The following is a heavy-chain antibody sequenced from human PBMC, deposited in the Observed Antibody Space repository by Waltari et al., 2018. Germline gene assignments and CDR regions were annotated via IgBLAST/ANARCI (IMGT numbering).Heavy chain of an antibody. V-gene: IGHV4-34*01. Sequence: QVQLQQWGAGLLKPSETLSLTCAVYGGSFSGYYWSWIRQPPGKGLEWIGEINHSGSTNSNPSRKSRVTISVDTSKNQFSLKRSSVTAADTAVYYCARREAIFHYGMDVWGQGTTVTVSS. CDR1: GGSFSGYY. CDR3: ARREAIFHYGMDV. D-gene: IGHD3-3*01. CDR2: INHSGST. J-gene: IGHJ6*02.